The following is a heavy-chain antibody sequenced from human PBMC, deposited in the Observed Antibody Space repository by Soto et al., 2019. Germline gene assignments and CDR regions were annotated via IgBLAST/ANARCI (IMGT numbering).Heavy chain of an antibody. D-gene: IGHD6-13*01. Sequence: GGSLRLSCAASGFTFSSYGMHWVRQAPGKGLEWVAVISYDGSNKYYADSVKGRFTISRDNSKNTLYLQMNSLRAEDTAVYYCAGIAKGVNWFDPWGQGTLVTVSS. CDR3: AGIAKGVNWFDP. CDR2: ISYDGSNK. CDR1: GFTFSSYG. V-gene: IGHV3-30*03. J-gene: IGHJ5*02.